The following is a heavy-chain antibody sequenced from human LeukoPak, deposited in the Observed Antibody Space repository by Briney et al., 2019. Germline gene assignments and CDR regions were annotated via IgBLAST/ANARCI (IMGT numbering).Heavy chain of an antibody. CDR2: INSDGRST. D-gene: IGHD3-10*01. CDR3: PRDFSGAIDY. CDR1: GFTFSSNL. Sequence: GGSLRLSCAASGFTFSSNLMHWVRQGPGKGLVWVSHINSDGRSTRYADSVKGRFTISRDNAKNTVYLQMNSLRAEDTAVYFCPRDFSGAIDYWGQGTQVTVSS. J-gene: IGHJ4*01. V-gene: IGHV3-74*01.